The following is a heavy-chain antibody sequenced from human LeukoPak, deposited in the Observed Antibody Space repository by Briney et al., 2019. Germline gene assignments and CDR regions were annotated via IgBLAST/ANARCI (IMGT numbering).Heavy chain of an antibody. J-gene: IGHJ6*03. Sequence: GGSLRLSCAASGFTFSSYWMSWVRQAPGKGLEWVANIKQDGSEKYYVDSVKGRFTISRDNAKNSLYLQMNSLRAEDTAVYYCARDSIVWSARYYYVDVWGKGTTVTVSS. CDR1: GFTFSSYW. V-gene: IGHV3-7*01. CDR2: IKQDGSEK. D-gene: IGHD1-26*01. CDR3: ARDSIVWSARYYYVDV.